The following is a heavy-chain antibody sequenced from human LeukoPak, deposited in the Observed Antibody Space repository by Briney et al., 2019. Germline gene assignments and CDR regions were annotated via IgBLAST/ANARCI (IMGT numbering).Heavy chain of an antibody. CDR2: IRSKANSYAT. J-gene: IGHJ4*02. D-gene: IGHD5-12*01. CDR1: GFAFSGSA. Sequence: GGSLKLSCAASGFAFSGSAMHWVRQASGKGLEWVGRIRSKANSYATAYAASVKGRFTISRDDSKNTAYLQMNSLKTEDTAVYYCTSPYSGYDYTYWGQGTLVTVSS. CDR3: TSPYSGYDYTY. V-gene: IGHV3-73*01.